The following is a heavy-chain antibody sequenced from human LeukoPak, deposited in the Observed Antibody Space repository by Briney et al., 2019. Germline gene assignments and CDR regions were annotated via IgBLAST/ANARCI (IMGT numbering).Heavy chain of an antibody. D-gene: IGHD2/OR15-2a*01. CDR1: GYSISSGYY. Sequence: PSGTLSLTCAVSGYSISSGYYWGWIRQPPGKGLEWIGSIYHSGSTYYNPSLKSRVTISVDTSKNQFSLKLSSVTAADTAVYYCARLHSIAISGAFDIWGQGTMVTVSS. J-gene: IGHJ3*02. CDR2: IYHSGST. V-gene: IGHV4-38-2*01. CDR3: ARLHSIAISGAFDI.